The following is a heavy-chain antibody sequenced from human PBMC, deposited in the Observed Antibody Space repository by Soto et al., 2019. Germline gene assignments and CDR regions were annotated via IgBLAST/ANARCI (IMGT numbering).Heavy chain of an antibody. J-gene: IGHJ4*02. CDR1: GFTLSDHY. Sequence: GSLRLSCAGSGFTLSDHYIDWVRQAPGKGLEWVGRSRDKPQGYSTAYAASVKGRFTTSRDESKNSAYLQMNSLKTADTAIYYCVGRLTSIYNYFDSWGQGTQVTVSS. CDR3: VGRLTSIYNYFDS. CDR2: SRDKPQGYST. D-gene: IGHD2-8*01. V-gene: IGHV3-72*01.